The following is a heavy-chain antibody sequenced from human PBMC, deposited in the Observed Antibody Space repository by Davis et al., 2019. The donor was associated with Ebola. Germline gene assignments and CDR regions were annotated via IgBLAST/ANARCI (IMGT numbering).Heavy chain of an antibody. CDR1: GYTFTSYG. V-gene: IGHV1-18*04. CDR2: ISAYNGNT. J-gene: IGHJ4*02. D-gene: IGHD3-16*02. Sequence: AASVKVSCKASGYTFTSYGISWVRQAPGQGLEWMGWISAYNGNTNYAQKLQGRVTMTTDTSTSTAYMELRSLRSDDTAVYYCARCPDYDYVWGSYRQNIHNLDYWGQGTLVTVTS. CDR3: ARCPDYDYVWGSYRQNIHNLDY.